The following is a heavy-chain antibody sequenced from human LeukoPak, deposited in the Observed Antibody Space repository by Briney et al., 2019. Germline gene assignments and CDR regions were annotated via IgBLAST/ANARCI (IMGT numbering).Heavy chain of an antibody. V-gene: IGHV4-30-4*08. Sequence: NPSQTLSLTCTVSGGSISSGDYYWSWIRQPPGKGLEWIGYIYYSGSTYYNPSLKSRVTISVDTSKNQFSLKLSSVTAADTAVYYCANGGWGVVVPAAYRRPNYYYYMDVWGKGTTVTVSS. D-gene: IGHD2-2*01. CDR3: ANGGWGVVVPAAYRRPNYYYYMDV. J-gene: IGHJ6*03. CDR2: IYYSGST. CDR1: GGSISSGDYY.